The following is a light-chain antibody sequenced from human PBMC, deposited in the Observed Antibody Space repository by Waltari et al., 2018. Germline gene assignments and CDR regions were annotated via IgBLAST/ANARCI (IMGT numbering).Light chain of an antibody. Sequence: QSVLTQPPSASGTPGQRVTISCSGRSSNIGSNTVTWYQQLPGTAPKPLIYPNTQRPSGVPDRFSGSKSGTSASLAISGLQSEDEADYYCAAWDDSLNAVGFGGGTKLTVL. CDR3: AAWDDSLNAVG. CDR1: SSNIGSNT. J-gene: IGLJ3*02. CDR2: PNT. V-gene: IGLV1-44*01.